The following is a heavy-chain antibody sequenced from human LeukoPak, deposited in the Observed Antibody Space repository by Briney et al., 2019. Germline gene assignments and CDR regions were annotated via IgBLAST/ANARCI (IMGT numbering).Heavy chain of an antibody. CDR1: GFTFSSYA. CDR2: ITEESGGST. V-gene: IGHV3-23*01. Sequence: GGSLRLSCAASGFTFSSYAMSWVRQAPGKGLEWVSAITEESGGSTYYTDSVKGRFTISRDNSKNTLYLQMNSLRAEDTAVYYCARNYYYESSGPQYWGQGTLVTVSS. J-gene: IGHJ4*02. CDR3: ARNYYYESSGPQY. D-gene: IGHD3-22*01.